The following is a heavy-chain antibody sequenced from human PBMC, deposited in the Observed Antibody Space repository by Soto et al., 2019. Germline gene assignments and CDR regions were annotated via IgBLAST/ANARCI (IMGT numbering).Heavy chain of an antibody. D-gene: IGHD3-22*01. CDR3: ARDYDSSGSSGGYFDY. CDR1: GGSISSCGYY. V-gene: IGHV4-31*03. J-gene: IGHJ4*02. Sequence: SETLSLTCTVSGGSISSCGYYWSWIRQHPGKGLEWIGYIYYSGSTYYNPSLKSRVTISVDTSKNQFSLKLSSVTAADTAVYYCARDYDSSGSSGGYFDYWGQGTLVTVSS. CDR2: IYYSGST.